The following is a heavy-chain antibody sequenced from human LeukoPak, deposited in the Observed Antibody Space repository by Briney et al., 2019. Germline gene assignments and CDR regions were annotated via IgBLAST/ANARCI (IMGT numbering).Heavy chain of an antibody. CDR2: IYYSGST. CDR1: GYSISSGYY. D-gene: IGHD6-19*01. V-gene: IGHV4-38-2*02. J-gene: IGHJ4*02. CDR3: ASIPRYSSGWYEFR. Sequence: SETLSLTCNVSGYSISSGYYWAWIRQSPGKGLEWIGSIYYSGSTNYNPSLKSRGTISVDTSKNQFSLKLSSVTAADTAVYYCASIPRYSSGWYEFRWGQGTLVTVSS.